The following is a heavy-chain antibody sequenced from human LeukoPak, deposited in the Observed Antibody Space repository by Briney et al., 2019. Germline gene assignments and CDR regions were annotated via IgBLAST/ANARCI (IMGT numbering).Heavy chain of an antibody. CDR1: GGSISSGTYY. CDR2: MYTGGTT. Sequence: SQTLSLTCTVSGGSISSGTYYWSWIRQPAGRGLEWIGRMYTGGTTNYNPSLKSRVTISVDTSKNQFSLKLSSVTAADTAVYYCARGAYCGGDCYYFDYWGQGTLVTVSS. V-gene: IGHV4-61*02. CDR3: ARGAYCGGDCYYFDY. D-gene: IGHD2-21*01. J-gene: IGHJ4*02.